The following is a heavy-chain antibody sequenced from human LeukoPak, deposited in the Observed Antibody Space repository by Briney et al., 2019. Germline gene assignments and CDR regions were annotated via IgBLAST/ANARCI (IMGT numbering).Heavy chain of an antibody. Sequence: GGSLRLSCAASGFTFSSYSMNWVRQAPGKGLEWASSISSSSSYIYYADSVKGRFTISRDNAKNSLYLQMNSLRAEDTAVYYCARDGGRGYAVDYWGQGTLVTVSS. CDR2: ISSSSSYI. CDR3: ARDGGRGYAVDY. V-gene: IGHV3-21*01. D-gene: IGHD5-12*01. CDR1: GFTFSSYS. J-gene: IGHJ4*02.